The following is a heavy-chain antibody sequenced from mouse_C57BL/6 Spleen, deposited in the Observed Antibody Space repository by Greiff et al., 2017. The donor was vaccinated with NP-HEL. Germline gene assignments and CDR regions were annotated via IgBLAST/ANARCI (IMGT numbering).Heavy chain of an antibody. D-gene: IGHD2-3*01. CDR1: GFSLTSYG. CDR2: IWRGGST. J-gene: IGHJ1*03. V-gene: IGHV2-5*01. Sequence: QVQLQQSGPGLVQPSQSLSITCTVSGFSLTSYGVHWVRQSPGKGLEWLGVIWRGGSTDYNAAFMSRLSITKDNSKSQVFFKMNSLQADDTAIYYCATSKKNYDGYYGGYFDVWGTGTTVTVSS. CDR3: ATSKKNYDGYYGGYFDV.